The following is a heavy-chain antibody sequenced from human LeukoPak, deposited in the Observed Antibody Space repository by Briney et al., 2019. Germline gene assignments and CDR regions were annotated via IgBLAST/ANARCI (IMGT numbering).Heavy chain of an antibody. V-gene: IGHV3-48*03. CDR2: ISSSGSTI. J-gene: IGHJ4*02. CDR3: AREPSRWETYFDY. D-gene: IGHD1-26*01. Sequence: PGGSLRLSCAASGFTFSSYEMNWVRQAPGKGLEWVSYISSSGSTIHYADSVKGRFTISRDNAKNPLYLQMNSPRAEDTAVYYCAREPSRWETYFDYWGQGTLVTVSS. CDR1: GFTFSSYE.